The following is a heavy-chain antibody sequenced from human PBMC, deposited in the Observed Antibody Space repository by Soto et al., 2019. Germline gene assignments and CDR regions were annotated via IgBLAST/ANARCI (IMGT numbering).Heavy chain of an antibody. CDR2: IYHTGTT. D-gene: IGHD3-22*01. V-gene: IGHV4-30-2*01. Sequence: SETLSLTCTVSGGSINRGGYSWTWIRQPPGKGLEWIGFIYHTGTTYYNPSLKSRVTISVDRSKNQFSLKLNSVTAADTAVYYCARDKSNYYYDSSGYNWFDPWGQGTLVTVSS. CDR3: ARDKSNYYYDSSGYNWFDP. CDR1: GGSINRGGYS. J-gene: IGHJ5*02.